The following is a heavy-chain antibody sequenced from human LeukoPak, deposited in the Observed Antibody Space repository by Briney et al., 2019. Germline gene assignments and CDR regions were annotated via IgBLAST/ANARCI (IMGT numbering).Heavy chain of an antibody. CDR3: ARRSCSSTNCYIDYFDS. Sequence: TSETLSLTCTVSGGSISSYYWSWIRQPPGKGLEWIGYIYYSGSTNYNPSLKSRVIISVDTSKNQFSLKLSSVTAADTAVYYCARRSCSSTNCYIDYFDSWGQGTLVTVSS. J-gene: IGHJ4*02. V-gene: IGHV4-59*08. CDR2: IYYSGST. CDR1: GGSISSYY. D-gene: IGHD2-2*02.